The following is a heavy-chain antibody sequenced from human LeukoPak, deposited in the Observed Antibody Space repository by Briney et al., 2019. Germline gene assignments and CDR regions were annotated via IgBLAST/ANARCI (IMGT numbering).Heavy chain of an antibody. D-gene: IGHD4-17*01. CDR3: ARRGDYSDYYMDV. CDR2: ISSSGSTI. CDR1: GFTFSSYE. V-gene: IGHV3-48*03. J-gene: IGHJ6*03. Sequence: GSLRLSCAASGFTFSSYEMNWVRQAPGKGLEWVSYISSSGSTIYYADSVKGRFTISRDNAKNSLYLQMNSLRAEDMAVYYCARRGDYSDYYMDVWGKGTTVTISS.